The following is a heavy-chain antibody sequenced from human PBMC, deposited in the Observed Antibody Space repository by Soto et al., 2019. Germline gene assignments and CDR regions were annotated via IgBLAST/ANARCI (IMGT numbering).Heavy chain of an antibody. D-gene: IGHD3-22*01. CDR1: GFTFSSYA. V-gene: IGHV3-30-3*01. Sequence: GGSLRLSCAASGFTFSSYAMHWVRQAPGKGLEWVAVISYDGSNKYYADSVKGRFTISRDNSKNTLYLQMNSLRAVDTAVYYCARDYYDSNYYYYYGMDVWGQGTTVTVSS. CDR3: ARDYYDSNYYYYYGMDV. J-gene: IGHJ6*02. CDR2: ISYDGSNK.